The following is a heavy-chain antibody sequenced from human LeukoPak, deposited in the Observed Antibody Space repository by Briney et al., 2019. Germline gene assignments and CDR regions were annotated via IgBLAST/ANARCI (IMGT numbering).Heavy chain of an antibody. V-gene: IGHV4-4*07. Sequence: PSGTLSLTCTVSGGSINSYYWNWIRQSAGKGLEWIGRIYIGGSTNYNPSLKSRVTMSLDASKNQVSVNLNSVTAADTAIYYCARERHGGYSYGFSFDYWGQGTLVTVSS. CDR2: IYIGGST. CDR1: GGSINSYY. D-gene: IGHD5-18*01. CDR3: ARERHGGYSYGFSFDY. J-gene: IGHJ4*02.